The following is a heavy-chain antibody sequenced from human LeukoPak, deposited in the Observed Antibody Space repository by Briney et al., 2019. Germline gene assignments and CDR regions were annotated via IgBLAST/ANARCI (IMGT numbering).Heavy chain of an antibody. D-gene: IGHD3-16*02. CDR2: IDTVNGNT. V-gene: IGHV1-3*04. J-gene: IGHJ5*02. CDR3: ARDRLGRGELSPLDH. Sequence: GASVKGSCKASGYTFTTYGLHWERQAPGQRLEWLGWIDTVNGNTRYSQNFQGRVTITRDTSAETAYMELTSLRSEDTALYYCARDRLGRGELSPLDHWGQGTLVTVSS. CDR1: GYTFTTYG.